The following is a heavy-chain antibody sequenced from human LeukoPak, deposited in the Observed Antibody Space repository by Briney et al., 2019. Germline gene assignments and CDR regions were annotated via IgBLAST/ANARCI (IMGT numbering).Heavy chain of an antibody. V-gene: IGHV3-13*01. CDR2: IGAADDT. D-gene: IGHD6-25*01. Sequence: GGSLRLSCAASGFTFSRYDMHWVRQATGEGLEWVSAIGAADDTYYPGSVKGRFTISRENAKNSLYLQMNSLRAGDTAVYYCARERRQSGYFDYWGQGTLVTVSS. J-gene: IGHJ4*02. CDR1: GFTFSRYD. CDR3: ARERRQSGYFDY.